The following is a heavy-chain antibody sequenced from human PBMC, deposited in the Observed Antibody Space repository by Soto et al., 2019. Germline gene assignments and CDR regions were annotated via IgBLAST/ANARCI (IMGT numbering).Heavy chain of an antibody. CDR2: IKQDGSEK. V-gene: IGHV3-7*01. CDR3: ARSGYSSGPAFDY. D-gene: IGHD6-19*01. CDR1: GFTFSNYN. J-gene: IGHJ4*02. Sequence: GGSLRLSCVASGFTFSNYNMNWVRQAPGKGLEWVANIKQDGSEKYYVDSVKGRFTISRDNAKNSLYLQMNSLRAEDTAVYYCARSGYSSGPAFDYWGQGTLVTVSS.